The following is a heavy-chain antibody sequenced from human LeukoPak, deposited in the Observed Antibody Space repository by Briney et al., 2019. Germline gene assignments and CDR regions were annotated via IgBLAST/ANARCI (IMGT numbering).Heavy chain of an antibody. Sequence: GGSLTLSCAASGFTFSSYGMHWVRQAAGKGLAWVAFIRYDGSNKYYADSVKGRFTISRDNSKNTLYLQMNSLRAEDTAVYYCAKDGVAYSSGWNWFDPWGQGTLVTVSS. CDR1: GFTFSSYG. CDR3: AKDGVAYSSGWNWFDP. CDR2: IRYDGSNK. J-gene: IGHJ5*02. V-gene: IGHV3-30*02. D-gene: IGHD6-19*01.